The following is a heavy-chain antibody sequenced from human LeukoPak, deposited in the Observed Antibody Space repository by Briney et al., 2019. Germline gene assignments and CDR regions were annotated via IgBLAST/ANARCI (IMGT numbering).Heavy chain of an antibody. J-gene: IGHJ2*01. CDR3: ARVSSSWYQDWYFDL. V-gene: IGHV4-4*07. CDR2: IFTSESP. CDR1: VGSISRYY. D-gene: IGHD6-13*01. Sequence: SETLSLTCTVSVGSISRYYWSWIRQPAGKGLEWIGRIFTSESPNYNPSLKRRVTMSVDTSKNQFSLKLSSVNAADTAVYYCARVSSSWYQDWYFDLWGRGTLVTVSS.